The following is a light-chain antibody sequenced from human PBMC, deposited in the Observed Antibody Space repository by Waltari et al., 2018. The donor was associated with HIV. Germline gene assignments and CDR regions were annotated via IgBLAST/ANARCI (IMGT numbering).Light chain of an antibody. CDR2: GAT. J-gene: IGKJ5*01. CDR1: QSVSSSN. V-gene: IGKV3-20*01. CDR3: QQYGSKPPVT. Sequence: EIVLTQSPGTLSLSPGERATLSCRASQSVSSSNLAWYQKKTGQAPRLLIYGATSRATGIPGRFSGSGSGTDSTVTISRLEPEESAVYYCQQYGSKPPVTFGKGKRLEIK.